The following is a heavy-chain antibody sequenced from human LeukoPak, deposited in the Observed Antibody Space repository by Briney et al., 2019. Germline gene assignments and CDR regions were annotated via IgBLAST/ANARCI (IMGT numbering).Heavy chain of an antibody. CDR3: AKGGDSGSYLDY. CDR1: GFTFSSYG. J-gene: IGHJ4*02. CDR2: ISYDGSNK. Sequence: GGSLRLSCAASGFTFSSYGMHWVRQAPGKGLEWVAVISYDGSNKYYADSVKGRFTISRDNSKNTLYLQMNSLRAEDTAVYYCAKGGDSGSYLDYWGQGTLVTVSS. V-gene: IGHV3-30*18. D-gene: IGHD1-26*01.